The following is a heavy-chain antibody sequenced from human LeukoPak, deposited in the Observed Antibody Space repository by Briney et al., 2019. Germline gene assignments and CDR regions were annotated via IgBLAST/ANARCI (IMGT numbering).Heavy chain of an antibody. CDR3: ARKREGPATGIDS. V-gene: IGHV4-39*07. CDR1: GVSINDGNSY. J-gene: IGHJ4*02. CDR2: IYSSGRV. D-gene: IGHD2-15*01. Sequence: SETLSLTCAVSGVSINDGNSYWGWIRQSPGAGLEWIGNIYSSGRVYYNPSLQSRVTISMDTSENQFSLKLTSVTAADTAVYYCARKREGPATGIDSWGRGILVTVSS.